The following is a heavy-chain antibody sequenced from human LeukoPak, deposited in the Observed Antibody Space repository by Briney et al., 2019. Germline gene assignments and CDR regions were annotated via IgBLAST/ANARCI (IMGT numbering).Heavy chain of an antibody. D-gene: IGHD6-19*01. CDR1: GFSFGVSV. V-gene: IGHV3-73*01. CDR3: TRGTQWLIRLFDY. Sequence: GGSLRLSCAASGFSFGVSVMHWVRHPPGKGLEGGGRIRTTTHKHATSNAASVKARYTFSRDHSKHAAYLQMNSMKTDYTAMYYCTRGTQWLIRLFDYWGQGTLVTVSS. J-gene: IGHJ4*02. CDR2: IRTTTHKHAT.